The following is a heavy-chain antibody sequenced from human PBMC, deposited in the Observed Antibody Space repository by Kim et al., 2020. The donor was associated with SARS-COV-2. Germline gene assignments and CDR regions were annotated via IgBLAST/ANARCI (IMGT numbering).Heavy chain of an antibody. Sequence: GGSLRLSCAASGFTFSSYGMHWVRQAPGKGLEWVAVIWYDGSNKYYADSVKGRFTISRDNSKNTLYLQMNSLRAEDTAVYYCARSPPPQLAGHPNFDYWGQGTLVTVSS. CDR3: ARSPPPQLAGHPNFDY. CDR2: IWYDGSNK. CDR1: GFTFSSYG. V-gene: IGHV3-33*01. D-gene: IGHD6-13*01. J-gene: IGHJ4*02.